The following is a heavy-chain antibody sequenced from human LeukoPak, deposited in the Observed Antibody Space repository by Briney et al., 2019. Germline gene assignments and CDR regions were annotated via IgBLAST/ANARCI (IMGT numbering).Heavy chain of an antibody. D-gene: IGHD3-3*01. CDR1: GGSISSYY. Sequence: PSETLSLTCTVSGGSISSYYWSWIRQPAGKGLEWIGRISPSGNTNYNPSLKSRVTMSVDTSKNQFSLKLSSVSAADTAVYYCARGPWRSGFDYWGQGTLVTVSS. J-gene: IGHJ4*02. V-gene: IGHV4-4*07. CDR2: ISPSGNT. CDR3: ARGPWRSGFDY.